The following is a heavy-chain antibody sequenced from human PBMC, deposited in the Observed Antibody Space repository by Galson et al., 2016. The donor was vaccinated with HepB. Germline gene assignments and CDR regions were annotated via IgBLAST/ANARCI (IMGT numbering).Heavy chain of an antibody. J-gene: IGHJ4*02. CDR3: ARDLGHLEPKKNAWDKHFDY. Sequence: SVKVSCKASGYTFTNYFIHWVGRAPGQGLEWMGYINPNNGGTVYAQKFQGRVSVTRDTSISTTYMELSSLRSDDTALYYCARDLGHLEPKKNAWDKHFDYWGQGTLVTVSS. V-gene: IGHV1-2*02. CDR1: GYTFTNYF. D-gene: IGHD1-1*01. CDR2: INPNNGGT.